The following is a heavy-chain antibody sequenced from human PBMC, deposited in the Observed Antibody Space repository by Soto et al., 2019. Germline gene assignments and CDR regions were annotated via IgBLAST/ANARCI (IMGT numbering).Heavy chain of an antibody. Sequence: PGGSLRLSCVASGFTFSSFEMNWVRQAQGKGLEWISYISSGGKTTYYADPVKGRLTISRDNAKNSLYLQMSTLRAEDAAAYSCARNYMSYYDLRRPHYSWGRGTLVTVSS. V-gene: IGHV3-48*03. J-gene: IGHJ5*02. CDR3: ARNYMSYYDLRRPHYS. CDR2: ISSGGKTT. D-gene: IGHD1-26*01. CDR1: GFTFSSFE.